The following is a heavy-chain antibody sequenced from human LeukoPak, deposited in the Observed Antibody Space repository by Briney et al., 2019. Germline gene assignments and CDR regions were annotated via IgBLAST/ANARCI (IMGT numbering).Heavy chain of an antibody. V-gene: IGHV1-46*01. Sequence: ASVKVSCKASGYTFTNYYIHWVRQAPGQGLEWMGLINPGGGNTNYAQNFQGRVTMTRDTSASTVHMELSSLRSEDTAIYYCARIRDGYNDAYDIWGQGTVVTVPS. CDR2: INPGGGNT. CDR1: GYTFTNYY. D-gene: IGHD5-24*01. J-gene: IGHJ3*02. CDR3: ARIRDGYNDAYDI.